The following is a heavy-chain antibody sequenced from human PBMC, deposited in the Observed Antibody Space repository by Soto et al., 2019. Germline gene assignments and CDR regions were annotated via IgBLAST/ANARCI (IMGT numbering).Heavy chain of an antibody. Sequence: PGGSLRLSCAASGFPFINCAMSWVRQSPGKGLEGVSAISGTGSRTWYADSVRGRFTVSSDKSKNTLYLQMNSLRDEDTAVYYCAKFGASGSYFQFDYWGPGALVTVSS. CDR3: AKFGASGSYFQFDY. CDR1: GFPFINCA. J-gene: IGHJ4*02. V-gene: IGHV3-23*01. D-gene: IGHD3-10*01. CDR2: ISGTGSRT.